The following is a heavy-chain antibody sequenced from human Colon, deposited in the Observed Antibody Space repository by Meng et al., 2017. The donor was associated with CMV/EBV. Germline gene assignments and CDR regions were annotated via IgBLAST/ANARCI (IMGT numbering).Heavy chain of an antibody. D-gene: IGHD6-19*01. CDR1: GYTFTGYY. CDR3: ARAGGLVWYYGMDV. V-gene: IGHV1-2*02. Sequence: ASVKVSCKASGYTFTGYYMHWVRQAPGQGLEWMGWINPNSGGTNYAQKFQGRVTMTSDTSISTAYMELNRLRSDDTAVYYCARAGGLVWYYGMDVWGQGTTVTVSS. CDR2: INPNSGGT. J-gene: IGHJ6*02.